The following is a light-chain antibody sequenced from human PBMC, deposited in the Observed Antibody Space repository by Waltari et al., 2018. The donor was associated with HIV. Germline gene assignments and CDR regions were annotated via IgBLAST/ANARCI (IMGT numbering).Light chain of an antibody. Sequence: QSALTQPRSVSGSPGQSVTISCTGTSSDVGGYNYVSWYQQHPGKAPKLMIYDVSKRPSGVPDRFSGSKSGHTASLTISGLQAEDEADYYCCSYAGSYSSWVFGGGTKLTVL. CDR3: CSYAGSYSSWV. CDR2: DVS. V-gene: IGLV2-11*01. J-gene: IGLJ3*02. CDR1: SSDVGGYNY.